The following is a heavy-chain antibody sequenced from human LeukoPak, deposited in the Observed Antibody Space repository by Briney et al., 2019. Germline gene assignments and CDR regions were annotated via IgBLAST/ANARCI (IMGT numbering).Heavy chain of an antibody. CDR3: AREGYYYDSSGYYLDY. J-gene: IGHJ4*02. D-gene: IGHD3-22*01. V-gene: IGHV4-4*07. CDR2: IHTSGST. CDR1: GGSISGYY. Sequence: SETLSLTCTVSGGSISGYYWSWIRQPAGKGLEWIGRIHTSGSTNYNPSLKSRVTMSVDTSKNQFSLKLSSVTAADTAVYYCAREGYYYDSSGYYLDYWGQGTLVTVSS.